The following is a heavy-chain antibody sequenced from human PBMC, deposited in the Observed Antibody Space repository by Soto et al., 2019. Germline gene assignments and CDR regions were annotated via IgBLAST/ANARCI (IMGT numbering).Heavy chain of an antibody. V-gene: IGHV4-31*03. CDR2: IFYSGNT. D-gene: IGHD3-10*01. Sequence: LSLTCTVSGNPISTGAYYWSWLRQHPVKGLEWIGHIFYSGNTHYSPSLESRVTISVDTSKNQFSIKLTSVTVADTAVYYCAREGRSAAPQAGFDLWGQGTLVTVSS. J-gene: IGHJ4*02. CDR3: AREGRSAAPQAGFDL. CDR1: GNPISTGAYY.